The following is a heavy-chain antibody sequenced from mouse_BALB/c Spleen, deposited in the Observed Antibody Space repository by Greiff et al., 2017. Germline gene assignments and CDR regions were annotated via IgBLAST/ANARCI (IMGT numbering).Heavy chain of an antibody. V-gene: IGHV1-82*01. CDR2: IYPGDGDT. CDR3: ARGEVDGRVWYFDV. J-gene: IGHJ1*01. Sequence: QVQLQQSGPELVKPGASVKISCKASGYAFSSSWMNWVKQRPGQGLEWIGRIYPGDGDTNYNGKFKGKATLTADKSSSTAYMQLSSLTSVDSAVYFCARGEVDGRVWYFDVWGAGTTVTVSS. CDR1: GYAFSSSW.